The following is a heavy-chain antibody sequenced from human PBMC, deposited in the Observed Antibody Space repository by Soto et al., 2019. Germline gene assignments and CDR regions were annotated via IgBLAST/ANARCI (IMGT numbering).Heavy chain of an antibody. Sequence: EVQLVEAGGDLVQPGGSLRLSCAGSGFTFSAFWMNWVRQAPGKGLVWVSSIRGDGGITRSADFVKGRFTISRDNAKNTLYLQMSSLGAEDTGVYYCLRDYNCFGLDGWGQGTTVTVAS. CDR2: IRGDGGIT. CDR3: LRDYNCFGLDG. J-gene: IGHJ6*02. V-gene: IGHV3-74*01. CDR1: GFTFSAFW.